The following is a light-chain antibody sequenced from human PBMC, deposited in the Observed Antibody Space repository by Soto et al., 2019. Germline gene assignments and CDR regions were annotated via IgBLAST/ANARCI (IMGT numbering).Light chain of an antibody. CDR2: SNN. V-gene: IGLV1-44*01. CDR1: SSNIGSNT. J-gene: IGLJ1*01. CDR3: AAWDDSLNGYV. Sequence: QSALTQPPSASGTPGQRVTISCSGSSSNIGSNTVNWYQQLPGTAPKLLIYSNNQRPSGVPDRFSRSKSGTSASLAISGLQSEDEADYYCAAWDDSLNGYVFGTGTKVTVL.